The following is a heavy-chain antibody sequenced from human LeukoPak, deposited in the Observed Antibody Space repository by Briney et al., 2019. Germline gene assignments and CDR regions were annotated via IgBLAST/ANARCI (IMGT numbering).Heavy chain of an antibody. CDR2: ISSSNSTI. J-gene: IGHJ1*01. CDR3: ARVDDFWSGYQGRGYLQH. Sequence: GGSLRLSCAASGLTFSSYSMNWVRQAPGKGLEWVSYISSSNSTIYYADSVKGRFTISRDNGKNSLYLQMNSLRAEDTAVYYCARVDDFWSGYQGRGYLQHWGQGTLVTVSS. V-gene: IGHV3-48*01. CDR1: GLTFSSYS. D-gene: IGHD3-3*01.